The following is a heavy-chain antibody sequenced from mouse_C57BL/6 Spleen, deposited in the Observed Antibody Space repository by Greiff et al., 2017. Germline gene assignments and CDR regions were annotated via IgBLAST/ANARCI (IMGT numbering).Heavy chain of an antibody. CDR1: GFTFSDYY. Sequence: EVQLVESGGGLVQPGGSLKLSCAASGFTFSDYYMYWVRQTPEKRLEWVADSSNGGGSTYYPDTVKGRFTISRDNAKNTLYLQMSRLKSEDTAMYYCANDYAYAMDYWGQGTSVTVSS. CDR3: ANDYAYAMDY. CDR2: SSNGGGST. D-gene: IGHD2-4*01. J-gene: IGHJ4*01. V-gene: IGHV5-12*01.